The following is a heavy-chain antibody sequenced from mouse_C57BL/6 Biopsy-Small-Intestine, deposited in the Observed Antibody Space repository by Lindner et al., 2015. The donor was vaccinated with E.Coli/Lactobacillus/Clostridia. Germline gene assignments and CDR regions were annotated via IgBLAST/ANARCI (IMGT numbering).Heavy chain of an antibody. J-gene: IGHJ4*01. CDR3: ARDSSDYVGAMDY. D-gene: IGHD3-2*01. V-gene: IGHV1-14*01. Sequence: VQLQESGPELVKPGASVKMSCKASGYTFTNYVMHWVKQKPGQGLEWIGYISPYNDGTKYNEKFKGKATLTSDKSSSTAYMELSSLTSEDSAVYYCARDSSDYVGAMDYWGQGTSVTVSS. CDR2: ISPYNDGT. CDR1: GYTFTNYV.